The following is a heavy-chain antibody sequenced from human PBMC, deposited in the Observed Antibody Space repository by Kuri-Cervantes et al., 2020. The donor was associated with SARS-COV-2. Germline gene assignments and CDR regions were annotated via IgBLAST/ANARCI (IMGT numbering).Heavy chain of an antibody. CDR3: ARQGVVAVAGVDY. CDR1: GGSISSYY. Sequence: GSLRLSCTVSGGSISSYYWSWIRQPPGKGLEWIGYIYYSGSTNYNPSLKSRVTISVDTSKNQFSLKLSSVTAADTAVYYCARQGVVAVAGVDYWGQGTLVTVSS. V-gene: IGHV4-59*08. D-gene: IGHD6-19*01. J-gene: IGHJ4*02. CDR2: IYYSGST.